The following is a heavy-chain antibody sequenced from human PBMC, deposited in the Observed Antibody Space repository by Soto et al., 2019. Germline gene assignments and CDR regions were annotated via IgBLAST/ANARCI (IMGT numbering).Heavy chain of an antibody. D-gene: IGHD6-13*01. CDR3: ARDSIAAAGPMGDY. CDR2: IYSGGST. Sequence: GGSLRLSCAASGFTVSSNYMSWVRQAPGKGLEWVSVIYSGGSTYYADSVKGRFTISRDNSKNTLYLQVNSLRAEDTAVYYCARDSIAAAGPMGDYWGQGTLVTVSS. J-gene: IGHJ4*02. CDR1: GFTVSSNY. V-gene: IGHV3-53*01.